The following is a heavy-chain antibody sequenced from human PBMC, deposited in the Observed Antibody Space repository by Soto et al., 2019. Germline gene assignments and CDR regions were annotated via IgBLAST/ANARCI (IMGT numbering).Heavy chain of an antibody. CDR1: YGSISSHC. J-gene: IGHJ6*03. D-gene: IGHD2-2*01. CDR2: IYYSGST. V-gene: IGHV4-59*11. CDR3: ARQDIVVVPAAIIPDYYYYYMDV. Sequence: SETLSLTCTVSYGSISSHCWSWIRKHPGKGLEWIGYIYYSGSTNYNPSLKSRVTISVDTSKNQFSLKLSSVTAADTAVYYCARQDIVVVPAAIIPDYYYYYMDVWGKGTTVTVSS.